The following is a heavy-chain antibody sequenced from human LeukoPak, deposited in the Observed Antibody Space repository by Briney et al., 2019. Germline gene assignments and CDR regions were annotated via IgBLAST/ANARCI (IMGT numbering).Heavy chain of an antibody. CDR1: GLILSGSA. Sequence: PGGSLKLSCAASGLILSGSAMHWVRQAPGKGLEWVGRMRSKANNYATGYATSVIGRFTISRDASKNTRYLEMNSLKIEDTAVYFCTSQAGYSSSWETWGQGTLVTVSS. V-gene: IGHV3-73*01. J-gene: IGHJ5*02. CDR3: TSQAGYSSSWET. D-gene: IGHD6-13*01. CDR2: MRSKANNYAT.